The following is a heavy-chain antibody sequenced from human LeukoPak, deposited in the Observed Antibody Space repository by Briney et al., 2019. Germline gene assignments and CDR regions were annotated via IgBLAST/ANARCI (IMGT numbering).Heavy chain of an antibody. Sequence: GGSLRLSCAASGFTFSSYAMHWVRQAPGKGLEWVAVISYDGSNKYYADSVKGRFTISRDNSKNTLSLQMNSLRPEDTALYYCAKVLSGTYGTKVDYWGQGTLVTVSS. J-gene: IGHJ4*02. CDR3: AKVLSGTYGTKVDY. V-gene: IGHV3-30-3*01. CDR2: ISYDGSNK. CDR1: GFTFSSYA. D-gene: IGHD1-26*01.